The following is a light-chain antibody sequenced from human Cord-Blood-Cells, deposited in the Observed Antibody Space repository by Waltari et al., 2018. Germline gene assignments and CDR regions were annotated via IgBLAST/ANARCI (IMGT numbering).Light chain of an antibody. Sequence: QSALTQPASVSGSPGQSITISCTGTSSDVGGYNYVSWYQQHPGKAPKLMIYEVSNRPSGGSNRFSGSKSGNTASLTISGLQAEDEADYYCSSYTSSSTPYVCGTGTKVTVL. J-gene: IGLJ1*01. CDR1: SSDVGGYNY. V-gene: IGLV2-14*01. CDR2: EVS. CDR3: SSYTSSSTPYV.